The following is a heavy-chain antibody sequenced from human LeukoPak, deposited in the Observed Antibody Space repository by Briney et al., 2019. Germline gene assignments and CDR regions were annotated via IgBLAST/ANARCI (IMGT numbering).Heavy chain of an antibody. Sequence: GASVKVSCKASVYTFTNFYIHWVRQAPGQGLEWMGWMNPNSGDTSYAREFQDRVTMTRDTSLNTAYMELSRLRSDDTAVYFCARRPINCIIANCYVDYWGQGTLVTVS. V-gene: IGHV1-2*02. CDR3: ARRPINCIIANCYVDY. J-gene: IGHJ4*02. D-gene: IGHD3-3*02. CDR1: VYTFTNFY. CDR2: MNPNSGDT.